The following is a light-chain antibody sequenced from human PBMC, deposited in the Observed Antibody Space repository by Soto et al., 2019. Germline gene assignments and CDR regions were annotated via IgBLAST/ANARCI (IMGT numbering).Light chain of an antibody. CDR3: QQHNNWPIT. CDR1: QRVSSN. J-gene: IGKJ5*01. V-gene: IGKV3-15*01. Sequence: EIVMTQSPATLSVSPGERATLSCRASQRVSSNLAWYQQKPGQAPRLLIYGASTRATGIPARFSGRGSGTEFTLTISSLQSEDFAFYYCQQHNNWPITFGQGKRLEI. CDR2: GAS.